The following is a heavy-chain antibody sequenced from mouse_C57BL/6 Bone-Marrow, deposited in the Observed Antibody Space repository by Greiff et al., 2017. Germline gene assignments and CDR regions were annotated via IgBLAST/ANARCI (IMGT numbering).Heavy chain of an antibody. CDR3: SRSITFFYYFDY. CDR1: GYTFTTYP. J-gene: IGHJ2*01. Sequence: VHLVESGAELVKPGASVKMSCKASGYTFTTYPIEWMKQNHGKSLEWIGNFHPYNDDTKYNEKFKGKATLTVEKSSNTVYLELSRLTSDDSAVYYCSRSITFFYYFDYWGQGTTLTVSS. CDR2: FHPYNDDT. D-gene: IGHD1-1*01. V-gene: IGHV1-47*01.